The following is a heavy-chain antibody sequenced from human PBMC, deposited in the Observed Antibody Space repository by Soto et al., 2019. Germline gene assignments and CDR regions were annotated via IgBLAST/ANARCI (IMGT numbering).Heavy chain of an antibody. D-gene: IGHD6-19*01. V-gene: IGHV4-59*01. Sequence: SETLSLTCTASGGSISSYYWSWIRQPPGKGLEWIGYIYYSGSTNYNPSLKSRVTISVDTSKNQFSLKLSSVTAADTAVYYCARDSVAGAVFDPWGQGTLVTVSS. CDR1: GGSISSYY. J-gene: IGHJ5*02. CDR3: ARDSVAGAVFDP. CDR2: IYYSGST.